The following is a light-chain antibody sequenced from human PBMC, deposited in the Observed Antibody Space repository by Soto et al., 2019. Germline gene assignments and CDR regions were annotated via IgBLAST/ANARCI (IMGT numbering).Light chain of an antibody. CDR3: LQYHYWWT. V-gene: IGKV3-15*01. CDR2: GAS. CDR1: QSISNN. Sequence: EIVMTQSPATLSLSPGEKATLSCRASQSISNNFAWFQQKPGQVPRLLIYGASNRATGVSARFSGSGSGTEFTLTISSLQSEDFAVYYCLQYHYWWTFGQGTRLEIK. J-gene: IGKJ5*01.